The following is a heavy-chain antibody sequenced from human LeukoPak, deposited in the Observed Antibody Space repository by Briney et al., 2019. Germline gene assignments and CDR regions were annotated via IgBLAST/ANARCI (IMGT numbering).Heavy chain of an antibody. CDR2: ISSGSSYK. D-gene: IGHD3-10*02. J-gene: IGHJ6*04. Sequence: GGSLRLSCAASGFTFSSSSMNWVRQAPGKGLEWVSSISSGSSYKHYTDSVKGRFTISRDNAKNSLYLQMNSLRAEDTAVYYCAELGITMIGGVWGKGTTVTVSS. CDR1: GFTFSSSS. V-gene: IGHV3-21*01. CDR3: AELGITMIGGV.